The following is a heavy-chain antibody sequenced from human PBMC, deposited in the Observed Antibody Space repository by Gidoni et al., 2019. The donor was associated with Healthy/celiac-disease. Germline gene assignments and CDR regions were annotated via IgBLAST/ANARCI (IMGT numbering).Heavy chain of an antibody. CDR1: GYTLTELS. CDR2: FDPEDGET. D-gene: IGHD3-22*01. J-gene: IGHJ4*02. Sequence: QVQLVQSGAEGKKPGASVKVSCKVSGYTLTELSMHWVRQAPGKGLEWMGGFDPEDGETIYAQKFQGRVTMTEDTSTDTAYMELSSLRSEDTAVYYCATGDFYYDSSGYYYHYWGQGTLVTVSS. CDR3: ATGDFYYDSSGYYYHY. V-gene: IGHV1-24*01.